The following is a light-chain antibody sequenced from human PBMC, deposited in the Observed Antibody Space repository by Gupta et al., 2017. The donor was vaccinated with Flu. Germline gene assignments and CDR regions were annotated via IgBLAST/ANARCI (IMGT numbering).Light chain of an antibody. V-gene: IGLV2-14*01. J-gene: IGLJ3*02. CDR3: SSYTFSSTWV. CDR2: DVT. CDR1: RSDVGGYKY. Sequence: QSALTQPASVTAAPGQSITISCTGSRSDVGGYKYVSWYQQYPGKAPRLMLYDVTNRPSGVSSRFSGSKSDNTASLTISGLQAEDEAYYYCSSYTFSSTWVFGAGTKLTVL.